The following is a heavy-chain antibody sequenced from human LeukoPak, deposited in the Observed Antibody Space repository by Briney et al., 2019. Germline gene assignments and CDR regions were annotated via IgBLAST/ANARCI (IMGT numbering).Heavy chain of an antibody. V-gene: IGHV4-31*03. CDR3: ARRGYSYGYDYYGMDV. CDR1: GGSISGGGYY. J-gene: IGHJ6*02. Sequence: SETLSLTCTVSGGSISGGGYYWSWIRQHPGKGLEWIGYIYYSGSTYYNPSLKSRVTISVDTSKNQFYLKLSSVTAADTAVYSCARRGYSYGYDYYGMDVWGQGTTVTVSS. CDR2: IYYSGST. D-gene: IGHD5-18*01.